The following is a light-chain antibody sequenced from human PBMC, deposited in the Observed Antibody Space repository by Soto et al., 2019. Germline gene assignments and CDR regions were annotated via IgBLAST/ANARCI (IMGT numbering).Light chain of an antibody. Sequence: DIQVTQSPSTLSSSVGDRVTITXRASHGIISWLSWYQQKPGXAPKXXXDDXSSLQRGGPSRLSGSGSGTDFTLTISCLQSEDFATYYFQQYYSYPWTFGQGTKVDIK. CDR1: HGIISW. CDR2: DXS. J-gene: IGKJ1*01. CDR3: QQYYSYPWT. V-gene: IGKV1D-16*01.